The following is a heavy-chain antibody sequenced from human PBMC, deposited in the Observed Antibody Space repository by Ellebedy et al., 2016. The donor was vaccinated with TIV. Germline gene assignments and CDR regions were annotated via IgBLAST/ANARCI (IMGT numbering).Heavy chain of an antibody. Sequence: GESLKISCAASGFTFSNYAMSWVRQAPGKGLEWVSIISGTGKRTYYADSVKGRFTISRDSAKNLLHLQMNSLRADDTALYYCAKDLSIRIVRSTALDSWGQGTLVTVSP. J-gene: IGHJ4*02. CDR2: ISGTGKRT. D-gene: IGHD1-26*01. CDR3: AKDLSIRIVRSTALDS. V-gene: IGHV3-23*01. CDR1: GFTFSNYA.